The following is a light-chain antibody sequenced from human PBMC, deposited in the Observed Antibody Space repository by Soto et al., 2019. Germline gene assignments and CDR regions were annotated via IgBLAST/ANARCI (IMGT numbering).Light chain of an antibody. V-gene: IGKV2-24*01. Sequence: EIVMTQSPLSSPATLGQPASISCRSSQSLVFGDGDTYLSWIQQRPGQPPRLLIYKVSNRFSGVPDRFSGSGAGTKFTLTISRVEAEEVGVYYCMQATQLRTFGQGTKVE. CDR1: QSLVFGDGDTY. CDR2: KVS. CDR3: MQATQLRT. J-gene: IGKJ1*01.